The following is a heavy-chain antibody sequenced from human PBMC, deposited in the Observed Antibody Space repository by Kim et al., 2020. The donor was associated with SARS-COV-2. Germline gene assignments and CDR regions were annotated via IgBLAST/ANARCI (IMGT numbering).Heavy chain of an antibody. J-gene: IGHJ4*02. Sequence: RFTISRDNSKNTLYLQMNSLRAEDTAVYYCAKVGRTYYYDSSGYPYYFDYWGQGTLVTVSS. D-gene: IGHD3-22*01. CDR3: AKVGRTYYYDSSGYPYYFDY. V-gene: IGHV3-23*01.